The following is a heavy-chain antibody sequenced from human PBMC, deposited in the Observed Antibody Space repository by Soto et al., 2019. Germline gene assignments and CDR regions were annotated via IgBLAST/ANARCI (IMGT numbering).Heavy chain of an antibody. J-gene: IGHJ4*02. CDR2: INAGNGNT. Sequence: ASVKVSCTASGYASTSYAMHWVRQAPGQRLEWMGWINAGNGNTKYSQKFQGRVTITRDTSASTAYMELSSLRSEDTAVYYCARDTYPYYFDYWGQGTLVTVSS. CDR1: GYASTSYA. V-gene: IGHV1-3*01. D-gene: IGHD3-16*01. CDR3: ARDTYPYYFDY.